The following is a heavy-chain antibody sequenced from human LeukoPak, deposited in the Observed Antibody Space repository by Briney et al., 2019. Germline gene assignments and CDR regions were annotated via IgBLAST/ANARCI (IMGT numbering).Heavy chain of an antibody. Sequence: SEALSLTCTVSGDSISSSRFYWAWIRQPPGKGLEWIGSILYTGRTFYNPSLKSRVTISVDASKNQFSLRLGSVTASDTAVYYCARRDVGATIDYWGQGTLVTVSS. CDR3: ARRDVGATIDY. J-gene: IGHJ4*02. V-gene: IGHV4-39*01. CDR2: ILYTGRT. CDR1: GDSISSSRFY. D-gene: IGHD1-26*01.